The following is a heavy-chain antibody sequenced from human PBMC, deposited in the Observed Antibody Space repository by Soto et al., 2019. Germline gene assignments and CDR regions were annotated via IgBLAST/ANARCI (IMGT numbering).Heavy chain of an antibody. CDR1: GYTFTSYA. CDR3: VRGAAITLLARQNYYYYYGMDV. Sequence: ASVKVSCKASGYTFTSYAMHWVRQAPGQRLEWMGWINAGNGNTKYSQKFQGRVTITRDTSASTAYMELSSLRSEDTAVYYCVRGAAITLLARQNYYYYYGMDVWGQGTTVTVSS. D-gene: IGHD3-3*02. V-gene: IGHV1-3*01. J-gene: IGHJ6*02. CDR2: INAGNGNT.